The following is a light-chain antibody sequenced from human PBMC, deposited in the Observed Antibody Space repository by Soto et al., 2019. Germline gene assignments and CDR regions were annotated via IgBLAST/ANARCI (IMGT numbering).Light chain of an antibody. V-gene: IGKV3-11*01. CDR2: DAS. Sequence: EIVLTQSPATLSLSPGERATLSCRASQSVSSYLAWYQQKPGQAPRLLIYDASNRATGIPARFSGSGSRTDFTLTMSSLEPEDFAVYYCQQRSNWPPITFGGGTKVEIK. J-gene: IGKJ4*01. CDR3: QQRSNWPPIT. CDR1: QSVSSY.